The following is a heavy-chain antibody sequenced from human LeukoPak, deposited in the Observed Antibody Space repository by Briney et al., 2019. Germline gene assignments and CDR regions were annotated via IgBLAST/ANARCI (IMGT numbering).Heavy chain of an antibody. CDR1: GFTFSSDA. J-gene: IGHJ4*02. D-gene: IGHD1-26*01. CDR2: ISSSGGST. V-gene: IGHV3-23*01. Sequence: GGSLRLSCAASGFTFSSDAMRWVRQAPGKGLEWVSAISSSGGSTYYADSVRDRFIISRDSSKNTLYLQMNSLRAEDTAVYYCAKGGAQVGGQGTLVTVSS. CDR3: AKGGAQV.